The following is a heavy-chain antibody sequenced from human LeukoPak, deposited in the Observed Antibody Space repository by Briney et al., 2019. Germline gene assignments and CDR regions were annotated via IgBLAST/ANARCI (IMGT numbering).Heavy chain of an antibody. V-gene: IGHV4-59*01. J-gene: IGHJ4*02. CDR1: GGSISTYF. CDR3: ANSRGSSSFAY. Sequence: PSETLSLTCTVSGGSISTYFWSWIRQPPGKGLEWIGYIYYSGSTSYNPSLKSRVTISVDTSKNQFSLKLSSVTAADTAVYYCANSRGSSSFAYWGQGTLVTVSS. D-gene: IGHD6-6*01. CDR2: IYYSGST.